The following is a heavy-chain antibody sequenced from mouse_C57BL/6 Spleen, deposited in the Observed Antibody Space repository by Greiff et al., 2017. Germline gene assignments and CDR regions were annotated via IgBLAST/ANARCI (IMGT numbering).Heavy chain of an antibody. CDR1: GFSFNTYA. V-gene: IGHV10-1*01. CDR3: VRQGAYSYAMDY. Sequence: EVKLMESGGGLVQPKGSLKLSCAASGFSFNTYAMNWVRQAPGKGLEWVARIRSKSNNYATYYADSVKDRFTISRDDSESMLYLQMNNVKSEDTAMYYCVRQGAYSYAMDYWGQGTSVTVSS. J-gene: IGHJ4*01. CDR2: IRSKSNNYAT.